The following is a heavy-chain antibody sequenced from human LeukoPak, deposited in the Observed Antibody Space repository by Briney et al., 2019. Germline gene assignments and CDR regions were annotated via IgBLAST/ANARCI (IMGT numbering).Heavy chain of an antibody. CDR3: AREGDGYRYDY. V-gene: IGHV1-69*05. J-gene: IGHJ4*02. CDR2: IIPIFGTA. D-gene: IGHD5-24*01. Sequence: SVKVSCKASGYTFTGYYMHWVRQAPGQGLEWMGRIIPIFGTANYAQKFQGRVTITTDESTSTAYMELSSLRSEDTAVYYCAREGDGYRYDYWGQGTLVTVSS. CDR1: GYTFTGYY.